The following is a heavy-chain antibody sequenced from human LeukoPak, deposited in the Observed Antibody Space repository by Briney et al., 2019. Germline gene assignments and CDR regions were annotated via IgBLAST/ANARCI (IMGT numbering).Heavy chain of an antibody. CDR2: IYHSGST. V-gene: IGHV4-38-2*01. Sequence: SETLSLICAVSGYSISSGYYWGWIRQPPGKGLEWIGSIYHSGSTHYNPSLKSRVTISVDTSKNQFSLKLNSVTAADTAVYYCARNGTNNYFDYWGQGTLVTVSS. CDR1: GYSISSGYY. D-gene: IGHD2-2*01. CDR3: ARNGTNNYFDY. J-gene: IGHJ4*02.